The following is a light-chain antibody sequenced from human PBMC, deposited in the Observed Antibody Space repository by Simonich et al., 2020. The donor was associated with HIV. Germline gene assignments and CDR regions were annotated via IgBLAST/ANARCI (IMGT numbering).Light chain of an antibody. CDR2: DAS. CDR3: QQYYSTPS. CDR1: QSVSSN. J-gene: IGKJ1*01. Sequence: EIVMTQSPATLSVSPGERATLSCRASQSVSSNLAWYQQKPGLAPRLLIYDASNRATGIPARFSGSGSGTEFALTISTMQSEDFAVYYCQQYYSTPSFGHGTRVEIK. V-gene: IGKV3D-15*01.